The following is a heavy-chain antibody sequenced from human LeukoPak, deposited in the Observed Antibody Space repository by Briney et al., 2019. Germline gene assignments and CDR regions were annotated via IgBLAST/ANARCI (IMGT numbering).Heavy chain of an antibody. J-gene: IGHJ2*01. V-gene: IGHV4-59*01. CDR1: GGSISSYY. CDR3: ARGSTDVYWYLDV. CDR2: IYYSGST. D-gene: IGHD1-26*01. Sequence: SETLSLTXTVSGGSISSYYWSWIRQPPGKGVEWIGYIYYSGSTNYNPSLKSRVTISVDTSKNQFSLKLSSVTAADTAVYYCARGSTDVYWYLDVWGRGTLVTVSS.